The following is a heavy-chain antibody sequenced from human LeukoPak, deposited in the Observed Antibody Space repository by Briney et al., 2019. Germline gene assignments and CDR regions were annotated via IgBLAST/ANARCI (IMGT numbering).Heavy chain of an antibody. Sequence: GGSLRLSCAASGITFSDAWMSWVRQAPGKGLEWLGRIKTKSDGGTADYVAPVKDRFIISRDDSKNTLYLQMNSLKTEDTAVYYCTTEAGGSGNYYVDYWGQGTLVTVSS. D-gene: IGHD3-10*01. V-gene: IGHV3-15*01. CDR2: IKTKSDGGTA. CDR3: TTEAGGSGNYYVDY. CDR1: GITFSDAW. J-gene: IGHJ4*02.